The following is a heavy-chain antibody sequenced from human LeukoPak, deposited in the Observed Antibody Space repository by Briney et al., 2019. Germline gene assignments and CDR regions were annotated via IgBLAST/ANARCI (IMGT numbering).Heavy chain of an antibody. V-gene: IGHV1-69*13. Sequence: ASVKVSCKASGYTFTSYAMHWVRQAPGQRLEWMGGIIPIFGTANYAQKFQGRVTITADESTSTAYMELSSLRSEDTAVYYCARDRIDCGGDCYSKYYFDYWGQGTLVTVSS. J-gene: IGHJ4*02. CDR1: GYTFTSYA. D-gene: IGHD2-21*02. CDR2: IIPIFGTA. CDR3: ARDRIDCGGDCYSKYYFDY.